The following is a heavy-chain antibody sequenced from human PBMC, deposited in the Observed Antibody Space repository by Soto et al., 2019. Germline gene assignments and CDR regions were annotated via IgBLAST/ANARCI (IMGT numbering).Heavy chain of an antibody. Sequence: PSETLSLTCTVSGGSISSYYWSWIRQPPGKGLEWIGYIYYTGSTNYNPSLKSRVTISVDTSKNQFSLKLTSVTAADTAVYYCARYYCTSTTCYYFDYWRQGTLVTVSS. CDR1: GGSISSYY. J-gene: IGHJ4*02. CDR3: ARYYCTSTTCYYFDY. V-gene: IGHV4-59*01. CDR2: IYYTGST. D-gene: IGHD2-2*01.